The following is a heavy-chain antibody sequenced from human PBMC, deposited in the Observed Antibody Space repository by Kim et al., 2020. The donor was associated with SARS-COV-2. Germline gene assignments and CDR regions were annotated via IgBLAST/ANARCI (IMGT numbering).Heavy chain of an antibody. CDR1: GFTVSSNY. D-gene: IGHD2-2*01. CDR3: SGGATSISYH. CDR2: IYSGGST. J-gene: IGHJ1*01. V-gene: IGHV3-53*03. Sequence: GGSLRLSCAASGFTVSSNYMSWVRQPPGKGLEWVSVIYSGGSTYYEASVKGRLTIFRDNAKNTLYLQMSSLRTEDTAVYYCSGGATSISYHWGQCTQVTV.